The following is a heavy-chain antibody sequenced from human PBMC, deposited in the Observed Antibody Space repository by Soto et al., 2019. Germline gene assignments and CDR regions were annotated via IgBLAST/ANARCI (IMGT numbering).Heavy chain of an antibody. CDR1: GFTFSSYA. J-gene: IGHJ6*02. CDR3: ARSGRRGPRGLGMATIPHYYFYGMDV. D-gene: IGHD5-12*01. Sequence: PGGSLRLSCAASGFTFSSYAMHWVRQAPGKGLEWVAVISYDGSNKYYADSVKGRFTISRDNSKNTLYLQMNSLRAEDTAVYYCARSGRRGPRGLGMATIPHYYFYGMDVWGQGTTVTVSS. CDR2: ISYDGSNK. V-gene: IGHV3-30-3*01.